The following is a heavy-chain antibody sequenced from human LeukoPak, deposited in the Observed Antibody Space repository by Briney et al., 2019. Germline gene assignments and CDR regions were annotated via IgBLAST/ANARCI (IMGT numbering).Heavy chain of an antibody. CDR1: GFTFSNYW. J-gene: IGHJ5*02. D-gene: IGHD3-22*01. Sequence: PGGSLRLSCVASGFTFSNYWMHWVRQPPGKGLVWVSRIYVDGRTTNYADSVKGRFTISRDNSKNTLYLQMNSLRAEDTAVYYCAKDERPDRRTYYYDSSGYSRDPWFDPWGQGTLVTVSS. CDR3: AKDERPDRRTYYYDSSGYSRDPWFDP. V-gene: IGHV3-74*01. CDR2: IYVDGRTT.